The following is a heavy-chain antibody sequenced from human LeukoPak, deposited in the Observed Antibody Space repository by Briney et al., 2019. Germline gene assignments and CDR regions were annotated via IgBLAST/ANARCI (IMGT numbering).Heavy chain of an antibody. CDR1: GGSISSGGYY. Sequence: SQTLSLTCTVSGGSISSGGYYWSWIGQHPGKGLEWIGYIYYSGSTYYNPSLKSRVTISVDTSKNQFSLKLSSVTAADTAVYYCARGLDSNGYYAPWGQGTLVTVSS. CDR2: IYYSGST. D-gene: IGHD3-22*01. CDR3: ARGLDSNGYYAP. J-gene: IGHJ5*02. V-gene: IGHV4-31*03.